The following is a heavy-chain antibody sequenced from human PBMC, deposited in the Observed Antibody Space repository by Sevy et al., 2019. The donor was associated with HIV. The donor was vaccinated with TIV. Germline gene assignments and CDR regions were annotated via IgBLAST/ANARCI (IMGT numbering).Heavy chain of an antibody. CDR2: INPNSGGT. Sequence: ASVKVSCKASGYTFTGYYMHWVRQAPGQGLEWMGWINPNSGGTNYAQKFQGRVTMTRDTSISTAYMELSRLRSDDTAVYYCARDLSYDSSGYYPVYWGQGTLVTVSS. CDR3: ARDLSYDSSGYYPVY. CDR1: GYTFTGYY. D-gene: IGHD3-22*01. V-gene: IGHV1-2*02. J-gene: IGHJ4*02.